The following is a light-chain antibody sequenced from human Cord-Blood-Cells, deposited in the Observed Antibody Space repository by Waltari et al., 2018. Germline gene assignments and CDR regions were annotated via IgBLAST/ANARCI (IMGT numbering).Light chain of an antibody. V-gene: IGKV1-8*01. CDR1: QGISSY. CDR3: QQYYSYPLT. CDR2: AAS. Sequence: AIRMTQSPSSFSASTGDRVTITCRASQGISSYLAWYQQKPGKPPKLLIYAASTLQSWVPSRFSGSGSGTDFTLTISCLQSEDFATYYCQQYYSYPLTFGGGTKVEIK. J-gene: IGKJ4*01.